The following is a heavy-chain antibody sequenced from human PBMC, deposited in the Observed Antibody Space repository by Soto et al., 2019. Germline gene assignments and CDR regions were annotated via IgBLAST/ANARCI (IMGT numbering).Heavy chain of an antibody. CDR3: ARSQGGSSSLDIYYYYYYGMDV. D-gene: IGHD2-15*01. J-gene: IGHJ6*02. V-gene: IGHV1-69*01. CDR1: GGTFSTYA. CDR2: VIPIFGTP. Sequence: QVQLVQSGAEVKKPGSSVKVSCKAPGGTFSTYAISWVRQAPGQGLEWMGGVIPIFGTPKYAQKFQGRVTITADESTSTGYMELRSLRSADTAVYYCARSQGGSSSLDIYYYYYYGMDVWGQGTTVTVS.